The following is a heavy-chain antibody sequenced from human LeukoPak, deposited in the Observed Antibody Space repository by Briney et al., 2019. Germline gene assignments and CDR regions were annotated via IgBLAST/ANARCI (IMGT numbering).Heavy chain of an antibody. D-gene: IGHD2-2*01. CDR2: IYSGGST. V-gene: IGHV3-66*02. J-gene: IGHJ4*02. CDR1: GFTVSSNY. Sequence: GGSLRLSCAASGFTVSSNYMSWVRQAPGKGLEWVSVIYSGGSTYYADSVKGRFTISRDNSKNTLYLQMNSLRAEDTAVYCCARECSTCSYYFDYWGQGTLVTVSS. CDR3: ARECSTCSYYFDY.